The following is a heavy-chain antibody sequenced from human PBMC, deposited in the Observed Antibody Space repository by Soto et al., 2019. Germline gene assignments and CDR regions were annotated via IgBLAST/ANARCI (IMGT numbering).Heavy chain of an antibody. J-gene: IGHJ5*02. CDR2: ISESGDNT. V-gene: IGHV3-23*01. CDR1: GFSFSSSA. Sequence: GGSLRLSCAASGFSFSSSAMSWVRQAPGKGLEWVSAISESGDNTFYADSVKGRFTISRENSNNALYLQMDTLRAEDTALYFCAKGGYTYGLDPWGQGTLVTVSS. D-gene: IGHD5-18*01. CDR3: AKGGYTYGLDP.